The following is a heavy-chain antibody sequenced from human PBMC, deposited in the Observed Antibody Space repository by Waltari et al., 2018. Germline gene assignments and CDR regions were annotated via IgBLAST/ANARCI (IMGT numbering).Heavy chain of an antibody. CDR2: IYTSGST. D-gene: IGHD3-10*01. CDR1: GGSISSASYY. Sequence: QVQLQESGPGLVKPSQTLSLTCTVSGGSISSASYYWSWIRQPAGKGLEWIERIYTSGSTNYNPSLKSRVTISVDTSKNQFSLKLSSVTAADTAVYYCATMKAGGYGYWGQGTLVTVSS. CDR3: ATMKAGGYGY. V-gene: IGHV4-61*02. J-gene: IGHJ4*02.